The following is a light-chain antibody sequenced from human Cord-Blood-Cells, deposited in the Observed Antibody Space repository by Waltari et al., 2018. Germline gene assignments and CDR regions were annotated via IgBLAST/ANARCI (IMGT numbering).Light chain of an antibody. CDR3: SSYTSSSTPV. V-gene: IGLV2-14*01. CDR2: DVS. J-gene: IGLJ3*02. Sequence: QSALTQPAPVSGSPGQSLTISCTGTSSDVGGYNTVSWYQQHPGKAPKLMIYDVSNRPSGVSNRFACSKSGNTASLTISGLQAEDEADYYCSSYTSSSTPVFGGGTKLTVL. CDR1: SSDVGGYNT.